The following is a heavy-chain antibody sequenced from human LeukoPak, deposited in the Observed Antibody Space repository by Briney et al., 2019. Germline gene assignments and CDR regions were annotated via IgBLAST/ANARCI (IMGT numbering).Heavy chain of an antibody. D-gene: IGHD2-8*02. CDR3: AKDGSWSCTD. Sequence: PGGSLRLSCAASGFTFSRYAMPWVRQGPGKGLEWVAYIAHHGSNNYYADSVKGRFSISRDNSKGTLYLQMNSLRADDTAVYYCAKDGSWSCTDWGQGTLVTVSS. CDR1: GFTFSRYA. CDR2: IAHHGSNN. J-gene: IGHJ4*02. V-gene: IGHV3-30*02.